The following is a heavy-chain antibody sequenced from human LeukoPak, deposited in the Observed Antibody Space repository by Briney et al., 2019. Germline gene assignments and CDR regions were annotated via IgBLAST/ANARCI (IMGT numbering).Heavy chain of an antibody. J-gene: IGHJ3*02. V-gene: IGHV4-38-2*01. CDR1: GYSISSGHY. CDR2: IHDSGSS. D-gene: IGHD3-22*01. CDR3: TRRGDSSGYYDAFDI. Sequence: SETLSLACAVSGYSISSGHYGVWMRQPPGKGVEWIASIHDSGSSYYNPSLESRVTISVDSTKNQFSLKLRSVTAADTAVYYCTRRGDSSGYYDAFDIWRQGTVVTVAS.